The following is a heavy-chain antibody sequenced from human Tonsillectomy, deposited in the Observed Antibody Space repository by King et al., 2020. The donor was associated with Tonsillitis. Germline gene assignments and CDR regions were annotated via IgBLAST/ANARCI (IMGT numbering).Heavy chain of an antibody. J-gene: IGHJ4*02. Sequence: QLQESGPGLVKPSETLSLTCTVSGGSISSSSYYWGWIRQPPRKGLEWIGSIYYSGSTYYNPSLQSRVTISVDTSKNQFSLKLSSVTAADTAVYYCARWPDYWGQGTLVTVSS. CDR3: ARWPDY. CDR1: GGSISSSSYY. V-gene: IGHV4-39*01. CDR2: IYYSGST. D-gene: IGHD5-12*01.